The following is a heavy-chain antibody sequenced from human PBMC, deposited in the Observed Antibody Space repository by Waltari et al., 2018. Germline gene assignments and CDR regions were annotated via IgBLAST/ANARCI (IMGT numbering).Heavy chain of an antibody. CDR3: ARGAVAGTNYYYYMDV. D-gene: IGHD6-19*01. CDR2: IYTSGST. J-gene: IGHJ6*03. Sequence: QVQLQESGPGLVKPSETLSLTCTVSGGSISSYYWSWIRQPAGKGLEWIGRIYTSGSTNYNPSLKSRVTMSVDTSKNQFSLKLSSVTAADTAVYYCARGAVAGTNYYYYMDVWGKGTTVTVSS. CDR1: GGSISSYY. V-gene: IGHV4-4*07.